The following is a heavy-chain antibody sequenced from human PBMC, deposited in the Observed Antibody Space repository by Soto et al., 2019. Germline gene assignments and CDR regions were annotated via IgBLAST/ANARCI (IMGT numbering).Heavy chain of an antibody. J-gene: IGHJ4*02. V-gene: IGHV4-30-4*01. Sequence: SETLSLTCTVSGGSISSGDYYWSWIRQPPGKGLEWIGYIYYSGSTYYNPSLKSRVTISVDTSKNQFSLKLSSVTAADTAVYYCDRVGGAITMVRGVIDYWGQGTLVTVSS. CDR2: IYYSGST. CDR3: DRVGGAITMVRGVIDY. CDR1: GGSISSGDYY. D-gene: IGHD3-10*01.